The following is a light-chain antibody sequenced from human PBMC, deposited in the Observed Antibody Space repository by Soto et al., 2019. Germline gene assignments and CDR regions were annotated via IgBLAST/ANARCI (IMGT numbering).Light chain of an antibody. V-gene: IGKV3-20*01. CDR2: GAS. Sequence: EIVLTQSPGTLSLSAGERATLSCRAGQSVPRSYLAWYQQKPGQAPRLLIYGASIRATGIPDRFSGSGSETDFTLTISRLEPEDFALYYCQQYGSSAPITFGQGTRLEIK. CDR1: QSVPRSY. CDR3: QQYGSSAPIT. J-gene: IGKJ5*01.